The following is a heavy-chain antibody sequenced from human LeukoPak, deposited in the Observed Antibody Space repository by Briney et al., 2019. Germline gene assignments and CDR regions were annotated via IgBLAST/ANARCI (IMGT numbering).Heavy chain of an antibody. V-gene: IGHV3-74*01. CDR2: LNGYGSSA. CDR1: GFTFSSYW. Sequence: GGSLRLSYAASGFTFSSYWMHWVRQAPGKGLVWVSRLNGYGSSANYADSVKGRFTISRDNTKNTLYLQMNSLRAEDTAVYYCARVLMAGDPAGISIFDHWGQGILVTVSS. CDR3: ARVLMAGDPAGISIFDH. J-gene: IGHJ4*02. D-gene: IGHD3-10*01.